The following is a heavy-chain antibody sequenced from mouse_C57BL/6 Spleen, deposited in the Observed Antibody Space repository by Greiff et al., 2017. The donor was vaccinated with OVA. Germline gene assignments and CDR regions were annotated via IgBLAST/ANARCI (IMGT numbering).Heavy chain of an antibody. V-gene: IGHV1-50*01. CDR1: GYTFTSYW. Sequence: VQLQQPGAELVKPGASVKLSCKASGYTFTSYWMQWVKQRPGQGLEWIGEIDPSDSYTNYNQKFKGKATLTVDTSSSTAYMQLSSLTSEDSAVYYCASPYYYGSFDYWGQGTTLTVSS. J-gene: IGHJ2*01. CDR2: IDPSDSYT. CDR3: ASPYYYGSFDY. D-gene: IGHD1-1*01.